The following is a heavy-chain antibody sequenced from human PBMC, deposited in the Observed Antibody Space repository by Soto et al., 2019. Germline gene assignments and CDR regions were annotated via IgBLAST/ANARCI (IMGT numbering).Heavy chain of an antibody. Sequence: GGSLRLSCAASGFTFSSYGMHWVRQAPGKGLEWVAVISYDGSNKYYADSVKGRFTISRDNSKNTLYLQMNSLRAEDTAVYYCAKDIEIHGDYGGGFDYWGQGTLVTVSS. CDR3: AKDIEIHGDYGGGFDY. D-gene: IGHD4-17*01. V-gene: IGHV3-30*18. CDR2: ISYDGSNK. J-gene: IGHJ4*02. CDR1: GFTFSSYG.